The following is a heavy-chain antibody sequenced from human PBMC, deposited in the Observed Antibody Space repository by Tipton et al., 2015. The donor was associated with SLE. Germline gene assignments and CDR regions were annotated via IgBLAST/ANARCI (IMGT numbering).Heavy chain of an antibody. CDR3: AKDGRDSGNLQH. J-gene: IGHJ1*01. CDR1: GFTFDNYA. Sequence: SLRLSCAASGFTFGSGFTFDNYAMYWVRQVPGKGLEWVSGITWNSDKVDYAESVKGRFTISRDNAKDSLYLQMNSLRAEDTALYYCAKDGRDSGNLQHWGQGTLVTVSS. V-gene: IGHV3-9*01. D-gene: IGHD1-26*01. CDR2: ITWNSDKV.